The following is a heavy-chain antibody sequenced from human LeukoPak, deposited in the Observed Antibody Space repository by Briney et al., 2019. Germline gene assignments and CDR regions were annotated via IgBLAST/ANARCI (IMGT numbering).Heavy chain of an antibody. V-gene: IGHV3-30*02. CDR3: AKDISTSSPDRFDY. CDR2: IRYDGSNK. CDR1: GFTFSSYG. J-gene: IGHJ4*02. D-gene: IGHD6-6*01. Sequence: GGSLRLSCAASGFTFSSYGMHWVRQAPGKGLEWVAFIRYDGSNKYYADSVKGRFTISRDNSKNTLYLQMNSLRAEDTAVYYCAKDISTSSPDRFDYWGQGTLVTVSS.